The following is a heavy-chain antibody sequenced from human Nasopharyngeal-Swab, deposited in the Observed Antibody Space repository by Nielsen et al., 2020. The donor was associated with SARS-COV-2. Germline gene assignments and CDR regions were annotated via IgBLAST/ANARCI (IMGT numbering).Heavy chain of an antibody. V-gene: IGHV4-30-2*01. CDR1: GGSISSGGYS. D-gene: IGHD3-22*01. CDR2: IYHSGST. J-gene: IGHJ3*02. Sequence: SETLSLTCAVSGGSISSGGYSWSWIRQPPGKGLEWIGYIYHSGSTYYNPSLKSRVTISVDRSKNQFSLKLSSVTAADTAVYYCARVPSSYYYDSSGYTPSDAFDIWGQGTMVTVSS. CDR3: ARVPSSYYYDSSGYTPSDAFDI.